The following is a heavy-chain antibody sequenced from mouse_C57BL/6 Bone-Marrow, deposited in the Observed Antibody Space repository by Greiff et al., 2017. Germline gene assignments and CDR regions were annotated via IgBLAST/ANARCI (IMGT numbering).Heavy chain of an antibody. D-gene: IGHD1-2*01. CDR1: GYSFTSYY. V-gene: IGHV1-66*01. J-gene: IGHJ3*01. CDR3: ARSLLRLLAY. Sequence: QVQLQQSGPELVKPGASVKISCKASGYSFTSYYIHWVKQRPGQGLEWIGWIYPGSGNTKYNEKFKGKATLTAETSSSTAYMQLSSLTSEDSAVYYCARSLLRLLAYWGQGTLVTVSA. CDR2: IYPGSGNT.